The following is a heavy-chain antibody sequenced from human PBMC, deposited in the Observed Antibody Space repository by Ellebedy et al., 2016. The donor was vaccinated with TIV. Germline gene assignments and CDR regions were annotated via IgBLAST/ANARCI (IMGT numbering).Heavy chain of an antibody. Sequence: PGGSLRLSCAASGFSFTSYAMSWVPQAQGKGLEWVSVISGSGTRSSYADSVKARFTISRDNSKNTLYLQMNSLRAEDTGLYYCVKVGMQFLEWLPFGFWGQGTLVTVSS. V-gene: IGHV3-23*01. J-gene: IGHJ4*02. CDR3: VKVGMQFLEWLPFGF. D-gene: IGHD3-3*01. CDR2: ISGSGTRS. CDR1: GFSFTSYA.